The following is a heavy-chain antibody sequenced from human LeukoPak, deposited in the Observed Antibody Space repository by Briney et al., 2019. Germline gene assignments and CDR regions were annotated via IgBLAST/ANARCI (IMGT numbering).Heavy chain of an antibody. CDR1: GGSFSGYY. D-gene: IGHD6-13*01. V-gene: IGHV4-34*01. CDR2: INHSGST. CDR3: ARGQYSSSWYSGNWFDP. Sequence: SETLSLTCAVYGGSFSGYYWSWIRQPPGKGLEWIGEINHSGSTNYNPSLKSRVTISVDTSKNQFSLKLSSVTAADTAVYYCARGQYSSSWYSGNWFDPWGQGTLVTVSS. J-gene: IGHJ5*02.